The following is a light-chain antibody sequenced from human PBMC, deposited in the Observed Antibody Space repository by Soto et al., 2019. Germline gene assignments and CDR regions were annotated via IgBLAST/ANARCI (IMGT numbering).Light chain of an antibody. J-gene: IGKJ4*01. Sequence: EIVLTQSPGTLSLSPGERATLSCRASQSISSNYLAWYQQKPGQARRLVIYGASGRAPGIPDRFSGRGSGTDFTLTISRLEPEDFAVYYCQQYGSSPPLTFGGGTKVDIK. CDR2: GAS. V-gene: IGKV3-20*01. CDR1: QSISSNY. CDR3: QQYGSSPPLT.